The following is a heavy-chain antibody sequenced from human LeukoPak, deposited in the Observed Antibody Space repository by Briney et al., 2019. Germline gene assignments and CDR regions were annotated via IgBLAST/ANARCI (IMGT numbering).Heavy chain of an antibody. V-gene: IGHV3-11*04. CDR1: GFTFSDYY. D-gene: IGHD4-17*01. CDR2: ISSSGSTI. Sequence: KPGGSLRLSCAASGFTFSDYYMSWIRQAPGKGLEWVSYISSSGSTIYYADSVKGRFTISRDNAKNSLYLQMNSLRAEDTAVYYCARDPFSGDYDRWFDPWGQGTLVTVSS. J-gene: IGHJ5*02. CDR3: ARDPFSGDYDRWFDP.